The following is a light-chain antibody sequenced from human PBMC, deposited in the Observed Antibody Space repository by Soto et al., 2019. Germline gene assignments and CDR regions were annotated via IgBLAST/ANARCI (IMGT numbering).Light chain of an antibody. J-gene: IGKJ4*01. V-gene: IGKV3-15*01. CDR3: QQYNAWPLT. CDR2: VAS. CDR1: QSVSSN. Sequence: EIVMTQSPATLSVSPGERATLSCRASQSVSSNLAWYQQKPGQTPKLLIYVASTRATGIPARFSGSGSGSDFTLTISSLQSEDFAVYYCQQYNAWPLTFGGGTKVEFK.